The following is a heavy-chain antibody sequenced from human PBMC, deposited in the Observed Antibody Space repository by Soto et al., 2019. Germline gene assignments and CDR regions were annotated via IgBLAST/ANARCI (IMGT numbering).Heavy chain of an antibody. CDR1: GFTFRNYA. Sequence: PGGSLRLSCAASGFTFRNYAMTWVRQAPRKGLEWVSGISGSGDTTYYADSVKGRFTISRDNSKNTLYLQVNSLRAGDTAVYYCARVPDLDYCSRTSCLYYFDYWGQGALVTVSS. CDR2: ISGSGDTT. V-gene: IGHV3-23*01. CDR3: ARVPDLDYCSRTSCLYYFDY. D-gene: IGHD2-2*01. J-gene: IGHJ4*02.